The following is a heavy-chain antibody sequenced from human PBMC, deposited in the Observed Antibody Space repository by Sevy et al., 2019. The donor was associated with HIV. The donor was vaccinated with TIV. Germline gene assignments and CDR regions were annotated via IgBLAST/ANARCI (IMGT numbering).Heavy chain of an antibody. D-gene: IGHD2-15*01. CDR3: ARAYCSGGRCYSLAY. J-gene: IGHJ4*02. V-gene: IGHV1-18*01. CDR1: GYTFTNYR. CDR2: ISPFSGDT. Sequence: ASVKVSCQASGYTFTNYRITWVRQAPGQGLEWMGWISPFSGDTNSAQKLQGRVTMITDTSTDTAYMELRGLRSDDTAIYYCARAYCSGGRCYSLAYWGQGTLVTVSS.